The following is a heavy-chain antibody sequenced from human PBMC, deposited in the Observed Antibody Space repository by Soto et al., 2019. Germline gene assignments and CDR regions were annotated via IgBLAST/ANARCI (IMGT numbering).Heavy chain of an antibody. CDR3: ARGRWSSSSESPYYYYGMDV. CDR1: GGTFSSYA. J-gene: IGHJ6*02. D-gene: IGHD6-6*01. Sequence: SVKVSCKASGGTFSSYAISWVRQAPGQGLEWMGGIIPIFGTANYAQKFQGGVTITADESTSTAYMELSSLRSEDTAVYYCARGRWSSSSESPYYYYGMDVWGQGTTVTVSS. V-gene: IGHV1-69*13. CDR2: IIPIFGTA.